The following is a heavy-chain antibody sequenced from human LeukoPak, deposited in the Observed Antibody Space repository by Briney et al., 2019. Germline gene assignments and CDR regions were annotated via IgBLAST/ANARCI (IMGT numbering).Heavy chain of an antibody. Sequence: PGGSLRLSCTASGFSFSRYAMNWVRQAPGKGLEWVSYISSSSSTIYYADSVKGRFTISRDNAKNSLYLQMNSLRAEDTAVYYCARAGLGYSYALDFDYWGQGTLVTVSS. V-gene: IGHV3-48*01. D-gene: IGHD5-18*01. CDR2: ISSSSSTI. CDR3: ARAGLGYSYALDFDY. J-gene: IGHJ4*02. CDR1: GFSFSRYA.